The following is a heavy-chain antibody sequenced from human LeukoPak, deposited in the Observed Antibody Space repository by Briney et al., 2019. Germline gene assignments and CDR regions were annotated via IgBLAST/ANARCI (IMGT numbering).Heavy chain of an antibody. D-gene: IGHD2-15*01. Sequence: PSETLSLTCTVSGGSIRSYHWSWIRQPPGKGLEWIGYIYYSGSTNYNPSLKSRVTISVDTSKNQFSLKLSSMTAADTAVYYCARIGCSGGSCLFDYWGQGTLATVSS. CDR1: GGSIRSYH. V-gene: IGHV4-59*01. CDR3: ARIGCSGGSCLFDY. J-gene: IGHJ4*02. CDR2: IYYSGST.